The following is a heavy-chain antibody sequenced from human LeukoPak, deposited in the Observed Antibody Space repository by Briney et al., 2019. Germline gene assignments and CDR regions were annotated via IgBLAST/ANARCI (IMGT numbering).Heavy chain of an antibody. Sequence: GRSLRLSCAASGFTFSSYEMNWVRQAPGKGLEWVSYISSSGSTIYYADSVKGRFTISRDNAKNSLYLQMSSLRAEDTAVYYCARGYSSPDYWGQGTLVTVSS. CDR1: GFTFSSYE. V-gene: IGHV3-48*03. CDR3: ARGYSSPDY. D-gene: IGHD5-18*01. CDR2: ISSSGSTI. J-gene: IGHJ4*02.